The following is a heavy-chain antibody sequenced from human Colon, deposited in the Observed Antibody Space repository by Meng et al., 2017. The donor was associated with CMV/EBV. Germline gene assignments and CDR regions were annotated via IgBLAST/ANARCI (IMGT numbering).Heavy chain of an antibody. D-gene: IGHD1-26*01. CDR2: IIPMFGTT. CDR1: GGTFSRHA. CDR3: ARGVGATVGPHYYYDGVDV. Sequence: SVTVSCQSSGGTFSRHAFSWVRQAPRQGLEWMGGIIPMFGTTNYAQRFQGRVRFTTDESTSTAYMERSRLRADDTAVYYCARGVGATVGPHYYYDGVDVWGQGTTVTGSS. V-gene: IGHV1-69*05. J-gene: IGHJ6*02.